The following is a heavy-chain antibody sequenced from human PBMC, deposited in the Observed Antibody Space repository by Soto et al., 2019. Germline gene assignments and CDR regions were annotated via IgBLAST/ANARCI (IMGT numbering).Heavy chain of an antibody. CDR1: GGSISSYY. D-gene: IGHD3-10*01. V-gene: IGHV4-59*01. CDR2: IYYSGST. CDR3: ARFGTSPNGNWFDP. Sequence: PSETLSLTCTVSGGSISSYYWSWIRQPPGKGLEWIGYIYYSGSTNYNPSLKSRVTISVDTSKNQFSLKLSSVTAADTAVYYCARFGTSPNGNWFDPWGQGTLVTVSS. J-gene: IGHJ5*02.